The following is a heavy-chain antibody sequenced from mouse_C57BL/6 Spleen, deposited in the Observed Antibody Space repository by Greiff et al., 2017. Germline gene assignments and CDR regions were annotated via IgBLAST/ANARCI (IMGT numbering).Heavy chain of an antibody. J-gene: IGHJ4*01. CDR1: GYTFTSYW. CDR2: IYPGSGST. V-gene: IGHV1-55*01. Sequence: QVHVKQPGAELVKPGASVKMSCKASGYTFTSYWITWVKQRPGQGLEWIGDIYPGSGSTNYNEKFKSKATLTVDTSSSTAYMQLSSLTSEDSAVYYCARESSYGYYAMDYWGQGTSVTVSS. CDR3: ARESSYGYYAMDY. D-gene: IGHD1-1*01.